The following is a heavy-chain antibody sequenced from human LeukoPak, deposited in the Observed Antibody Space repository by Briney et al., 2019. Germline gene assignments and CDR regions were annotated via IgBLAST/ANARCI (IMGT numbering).Heavy chain of an antibody. V-gene: IGHV3-7*03. CDR3: ARSLPYGTTWYGRSDF. Sequence: GGSLRLSCAASGFPFNAYWMTWVRQAPGKGLEWVANIRQDGDTKYYVDSVKSRFTISRDNAMNSLYLQMNSLGAEDTAIYYCARSLPYGTTWYGRSDFWGQGTLVTVSS. D-gene: IGHD6-13*01. J-gene: IGHJ4*02. CDR2: IRQDGDTK. CDR1: GFPFNAYW.